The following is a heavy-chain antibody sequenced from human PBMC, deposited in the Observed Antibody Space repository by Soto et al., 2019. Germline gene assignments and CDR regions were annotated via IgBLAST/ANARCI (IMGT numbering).Heavy chain of an antibody. Sequence: GESLKISCAASGFTFSGSAMHWVRQASGKGLEWVGRIRSKANSYATAYAASVKGRFTISRDDSKNTAYLQMNSLKTEDTAVYYCTRIGPFENWFDPWGQGTLVTV. CDR3: TRIGPFENWFDP. J-gene: IGHJ5*02. V-gene: IGHV3-73*01. CDR2: IRSKANSYAT. D-gene: IGHD3-10*01. CDR1: GFTFSGSA.